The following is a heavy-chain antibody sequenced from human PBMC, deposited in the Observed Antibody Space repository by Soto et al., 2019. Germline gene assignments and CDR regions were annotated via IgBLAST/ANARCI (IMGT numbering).Heavy chain of an antibody. CDR2: ISYDGSNK. Sequence: GGSLRLSFAASGFTFSSYGMHWVRQAPGKGLEWVAVISYDGSNKYYADSVKGRFTISRDNSKNTLYLQMNSLRAEDTSVYYCAKLLWFGEPHPTYGMDVWGQGTTVTVSS. V-gene: IGHV3-30*18. CDR1: GFTFSSYG. J-gene: IGHJ6*02. CDR3: AKLLWFGEPHPTYGMDV. D-gene: IGHD3-10*01.